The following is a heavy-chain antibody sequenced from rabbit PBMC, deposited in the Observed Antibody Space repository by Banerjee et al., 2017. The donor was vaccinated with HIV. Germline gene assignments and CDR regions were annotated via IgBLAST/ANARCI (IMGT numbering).Heavy chain of an antibody. Sequence: QEQLKETGGGLVQPGGSLTLSCKASGFDFSSYYWLCWVRQAPGKGLEWIACIGAASTYYATWAKGRFTISKTSSTTVTLQMTSLTAADTATYFCARDLAGVIGWNFNLWGQGTLVTVS. D-gene: IGHD4-1*01. CDR1: GFDFSSYYW. CDR3: ARDLAGVIGWNFNL. CDR2: IGAAST. J-gene: IGHJ4*01. V-gene: IGHV1S45*01.